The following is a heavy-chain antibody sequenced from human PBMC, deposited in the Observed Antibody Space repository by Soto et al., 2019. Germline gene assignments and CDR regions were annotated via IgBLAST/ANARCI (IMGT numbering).Heavy chain of an antibody. V-gene: IGHV4-31*03. Sequence: QVQLQESGPGLVKPSQTLSLTCTVSGGSIRNGDYYWSWIRQHPGKGLEWIGYIHNSGTTYYKPSLKSRVTLSVDTSKHQFSLTLTSVTAADTAVYYCARAGWNTTVGFDYWGQGTPVTVSS. D-gene: IGHD1-1*01. CDR3: ARAGWNTTVGFDY. CDR2: IHNSGTT. J-gene: IGHJ4*02. CDR1: GGSIRNGDYY.